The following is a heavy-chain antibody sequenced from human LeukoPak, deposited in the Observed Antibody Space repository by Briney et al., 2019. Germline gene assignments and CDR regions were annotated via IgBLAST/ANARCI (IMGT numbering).Heavy chain of an antibody. CDR3: ASWTAMVSFDY. CDR1: GFTFSNYS. CDR2: ISSSSSYI. D-gene: IGHD5-18*01. J-gene: IGHJ4*02. V-gene: IGHV3-21*01. Sequence: GGSLRLSCAASGFTFSNYSMNWVRQAPGKGLEWVSSISSSSSYIYYADSVKGRFTISRDNAKNSLYLQMNSLRAEDTAVYYCASWTAMVSFDYWGQGTLVTVSS.